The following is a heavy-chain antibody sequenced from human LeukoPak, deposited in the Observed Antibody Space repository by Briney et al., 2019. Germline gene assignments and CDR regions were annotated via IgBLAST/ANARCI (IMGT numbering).Heavy chain of an antibody. CDR1: GGSFSGYY. D-gene: IGHD3-9*01. CDR3: ARIGGYYDILTGYYYYYYYMDV. Sequence: SETLSLTCAVYGGSFSGYYWSWIRQPPGKGLEWIGEINHSGSTNYNPSLKSRVTISVDTSKNQFSLKLSSVTAADTAVYYCARIGGYYDILTGYYYYYYYMDVWGKGTTVTVSS. J-gene: IGHJ6*03. CDR2: INHSGST. V-gene: IGHV4-34*01.